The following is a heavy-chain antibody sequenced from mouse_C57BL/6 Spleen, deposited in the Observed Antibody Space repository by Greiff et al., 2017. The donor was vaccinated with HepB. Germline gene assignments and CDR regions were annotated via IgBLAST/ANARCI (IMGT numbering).Heavy chain of an antibody. Sequence: VKLQESGAELARPGASVKLSCKASGYTFTSYGISWVKQRTGQGLEWIGEIYPRSGNTYYNEKFKGKATLTADKSSSTAYMELRSLTSEDSAVYFCAFYYDYDEGIDYWGQGTTLTVSS. V-gene: IGHV1-81*01. CDR1: GYTFTSYG. CDR3: AFYYDYDEGIDY. CDR2: IYPRSGNT. J-gene: IGHJ2*01. D-gene: IGHD2-4*01.